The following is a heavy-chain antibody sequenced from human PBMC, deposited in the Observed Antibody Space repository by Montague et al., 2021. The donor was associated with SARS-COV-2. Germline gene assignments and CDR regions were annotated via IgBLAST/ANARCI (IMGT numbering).Heavy chain of an antibody. J-gene: IGHJ6*03. D-gene: IGHD6-19*01. CDR1: GASISSANDC. CDR3: ARDRRGMAMAGRAYYYYYMDV. CDR2: ISTSGSS. V-gene: IGHV4-61*09. Sequence: TLSLTCSVSGASISSANDCWTWIRQPAGKGLEWIGHISTSGSSSYNPSLKSRVTIILDTSKQQFSLELTSVTAADTAVYYCARDRRGMAMAGRAYYYYYMDVWGKGTTVTVSS.